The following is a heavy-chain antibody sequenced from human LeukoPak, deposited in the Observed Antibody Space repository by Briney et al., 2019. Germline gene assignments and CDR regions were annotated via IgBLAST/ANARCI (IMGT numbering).Heavy chain of an antibody. D-gene: IGHD3-10*01. V-gene: IGHV4-39*07. Sequence: SETLSLTCTVSGGSISSSSYYWGWIRQPPGKGLEWIGSIYYSGSTYYNPSLKSRVTISVDTSKNQFSLKLSSVTAADTAVYYCADHHEVYGSGSWDYWGQGTLVTVSS. CDR1: GGSISSSSYY. J-gene: IGHJ4*02. CDR2: IYYSGST. CDR3: ADHHEVYGSGSWDY.